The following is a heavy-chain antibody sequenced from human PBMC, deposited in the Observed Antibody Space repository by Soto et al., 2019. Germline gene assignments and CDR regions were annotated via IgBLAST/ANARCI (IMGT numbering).Heavy chain of an antibody. J-gene: IGHJ4*02. D-gene: IGHD3-9*01. Sequence: PSETLSLTCAVYGGSFSGYYWSWIRQPPGKGLEWIGEINHSGSTNYNPSLKSRVTISVDTSKNQFSLKLSSVTAADTAVYYCGSASNYDSLIRYYEEWYYFDYWGQGTLVTVSS. CDR2: INHSGST. CDR1: GGSFSGYY. CDR3: GSASNYDSLIRYYEEWYYFDY. V-gene: IGHV4-34*01.